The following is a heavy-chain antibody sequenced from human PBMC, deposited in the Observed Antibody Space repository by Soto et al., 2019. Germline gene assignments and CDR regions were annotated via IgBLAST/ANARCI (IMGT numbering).Heavy chain of an antibody. CDR1: GSSVTDSDW. Sequence: QVNLQESGPGLVRPSDTLSLTCVVSGSSVTDSDWWVWIRQPPGKGLEWVGSIFHTGATYSNPSLKNPVSFSVDKSKNHFSLRLTSATAVDTAVYFCARRFLEWGDAFDVWGQGALVTVSS. CDR2: IFHTGAT. CDR3: ARRFLEWGDAFDV. D-gene: IGHD3-3*01. J-gene: IGHJ3*01. V-gene: IGHV4-28*01.